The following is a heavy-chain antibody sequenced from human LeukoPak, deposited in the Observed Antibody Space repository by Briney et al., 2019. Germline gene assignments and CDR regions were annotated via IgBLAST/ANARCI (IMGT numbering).Heavy chain of an antibody. Sequence: GGSLRLSCAASGFTFSSYSMNWVRQAPGKGLEWVSSISSSSSYIYYADSVKGRFTISRDNAKNSLYLQMNSLRAEDTAVYHCAREAYYYDSSGYSLSDYWGQGTLVTVSS. V-gene: IGHV3-21*01. CDR3: AREAYYYDSSGYSLSDY. CDR2: ISSSSSYI. CDR1: GFTFSSYS. D-gene: IGHD3-22*01. J-gene: IGHJ4*02.